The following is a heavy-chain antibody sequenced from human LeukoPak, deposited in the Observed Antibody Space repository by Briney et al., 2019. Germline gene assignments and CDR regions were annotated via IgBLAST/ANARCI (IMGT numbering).Heavy chain of an antibody. CDR2: INPKTGYT. V-gene: IGHV1-8*01. CDR1: GYTFTNYD. J-gene: IGHJ4*02. D-gene: IGHD4-17*01. CDR3: ARSDYGDFDY. Sequence: ASVTVSFKASGYTFTNYDIICVRQATGQGLQCMGWINPKTGYTDYAQRFQGRITMTRDTSLGTVFMELRSLRSDDTAVYYCARSDYGDFDYWGQGTLVTVSS.